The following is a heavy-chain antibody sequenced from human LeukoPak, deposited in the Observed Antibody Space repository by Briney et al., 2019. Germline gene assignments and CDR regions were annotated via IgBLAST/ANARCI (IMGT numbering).Heavy chain of an antibody. D-gene: IGHD5-12*01. Sequence: GRSLRLSCAASGFTFSSYAMHWVRQAPGKGLEWVAVTWYDGSEKYYADSVKGRFTISRDNSKNTLYLQMNGLRAEDTAVYYCARDFIVATTNDALDIWGQGTLVTVSS. J-gene: IGHJ4*02. CDR2: TWYDGSEK. CDR3: ARDFIVATTNDALDI. V-gene: IGHV3-33*01. CDR1: GFTFSSYA.